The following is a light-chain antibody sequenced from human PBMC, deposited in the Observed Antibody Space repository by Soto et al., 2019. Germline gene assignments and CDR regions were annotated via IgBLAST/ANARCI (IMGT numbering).Light chain of an antibody. Sequence: QSALTQPASVSGSPGQSITISCTGTTSDVGAYNYVSWFQQHPGKAPKLLIYEVSNRPSGVSNRFSGSKSGNTASLTISGLQAEDEADYHCSSYTSSTIWVFGGGTKLTVL. CDR2: EVS. V-gene: IGLV2-14*01. J-gene: IGLJ3*02. CDR3: SSYTSSTIWV. CDR1: TSDVGAYNY.